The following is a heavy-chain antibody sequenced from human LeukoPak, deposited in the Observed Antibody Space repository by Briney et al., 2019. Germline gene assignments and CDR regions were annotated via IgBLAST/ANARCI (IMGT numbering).Heavy chain of an antibody. CDR2: IRYDGSNK. V-gene: IGHV3-30*02. CDR1: GFTFSSYG. J-gene: IGHJ4*02. CDR3: AKDRSFVTGYNHFDN. D-gene: IGHD3-9*01. Sequence: GGSLRLSCAASGFTFSSYGMHWVRQAPGKGLEGVAVIRYDGSNKYSADSVKGRFTISRDNSKNTLYLQMNSLRAEDTAVYYCAKDRSFVTGYNHFDNWGQGTLVTVSS.